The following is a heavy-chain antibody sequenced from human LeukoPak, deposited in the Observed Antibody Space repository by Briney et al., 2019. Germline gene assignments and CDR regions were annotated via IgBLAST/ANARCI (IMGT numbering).Heavy chain of an antibody. J-gene: IGHJ4*02. V-gene: IGHV4-61*02. CDR1: GGSISSGSYY. CDR3: ARGLYSSSWYYFDY. Sequence: SETLSLTCTVSGGSISSGSYYWSWIRQPAGKGLEWIGRIYTSGSTNYNPSLKSRVTMSVDTSKNQFSLKLSSVTAADTAVYYCARGLYSSSWYYFDYWGQGTLVTVSS. CDR2: IYTSGST. D-gene: IGHD6-13*01.